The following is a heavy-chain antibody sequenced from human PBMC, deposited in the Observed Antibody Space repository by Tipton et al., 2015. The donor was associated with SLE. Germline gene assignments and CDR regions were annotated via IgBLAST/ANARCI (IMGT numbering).Heavy chain of an antibody. CDR1: GGSITSSSYY. Sequence: GLVKPSETLSLTCTVSGGSITSSSYYWGWIRQPPGKGLEWIGSFFYSESTYYYNPSLKSRITMFLDTSKNQFSLSLSSVTAADTAMYYCARETLTGTITFWGQGTLVTVSS. D-gene: IGHD1-7*01. CDR3: ARETLTGTITF. V-gene: IGHV4-39*07. CDR2: FFYSESTY. J-gene: IGHJ1*01.